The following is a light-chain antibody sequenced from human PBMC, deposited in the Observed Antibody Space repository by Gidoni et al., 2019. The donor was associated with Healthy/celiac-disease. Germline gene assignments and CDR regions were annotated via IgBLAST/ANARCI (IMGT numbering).Light chain of an antibody. Sequence: EIVLTQSPATMSLSPGERATLSCRASQSVSSYLAWYQQKPGQAPRPLIYDASNRATGIPARFSGSGSGTDVTLTISSREPEDVAVYYCQQRSNWPPITFGQGTRLEIK. CDR3: QQRSNWPPIT. CDR2: DAS. CDR1: QSVSSY. V-gene: IGKV3-11*01. J-gene: IGKJ5*01.